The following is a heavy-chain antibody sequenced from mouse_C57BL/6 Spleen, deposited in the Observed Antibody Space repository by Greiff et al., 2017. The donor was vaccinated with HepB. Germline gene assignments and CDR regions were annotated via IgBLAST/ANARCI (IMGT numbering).Heavy chain of an antibody. CDR2: IYPRSGNT. D-gene: IGHD2-5*01. J-gene: IGHJ2*01. V-gene: IGHV1-81*01. CDR3: ARGSGSNYPYYFDY. Sequence: QVQLQQSGAELARPGASVKLSCKASGYTFTSYGIRWVKQRTGQGLVWIGEIYPRSGNTYYNEKFKGKATMTADKSSSTAYMELRSLTSEDSAVYFCARGSGSNYPYYFDYWGQGTTLTVSS. CDR1: GYTFTSYG.